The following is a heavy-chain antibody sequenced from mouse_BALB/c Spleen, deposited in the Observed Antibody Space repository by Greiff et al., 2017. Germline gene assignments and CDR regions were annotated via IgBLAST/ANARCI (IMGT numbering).Heavy chain of an antibody. Sequence: QVQLQQPGAELVKPGASVKLSCKASGYTFTSYWMHWVKQRPGQGLEWIGEINPSNGRTNYNEKFKSKATLTVDKSSSTAYMQLSSLTSEDSAVYFCASRGGPTYAMDYWGQGTSVTVSS. CDR3: ASRGGPTYAMDY. CDR2: INPSNGRT. V-gene: IGHV1S81*02. D-gene: IGHD2-10*01. CDR1: GYTFTSYW. J-gene: IGHJ4*01.